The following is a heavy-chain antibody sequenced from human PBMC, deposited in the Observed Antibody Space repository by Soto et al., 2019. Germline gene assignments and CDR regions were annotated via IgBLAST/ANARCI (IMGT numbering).Heavy chain of an antibody. Sequence: WGSLRLSCAASGFTFSSYWMSWVRQAPGKGLEWVANIKQDGSEKDYVDSVKGRFTIYRDNAKNSLYLQMNSLRAEETAVYYCARDEGGYCSGGSCYEAYWGQGTLVTVSS. V-gene: IGHV3-7*01. CDR1: GFTFSSYW. CDR2: IKQDGSEK. D-gene: IGHD2-15*01. J-gene: IGHJ4*02. CDR3: ARDEGGYCSGGSCYEAY.